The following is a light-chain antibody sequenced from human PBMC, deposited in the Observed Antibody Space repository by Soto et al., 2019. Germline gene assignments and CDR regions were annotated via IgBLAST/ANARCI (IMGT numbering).Light chain of an antibody. V-gene: IGKV1-33*01. CDR2: DVS. CDR1: QDISNY. J-gene: IGKJ2*01. Sequence: DVQMTQSPSSLSASVGDRVTITCQASQDISNYLNWYQQKPGKAPKLLIYDVSNLETGVTSRFSGSGSGTDCTFTISGLQPEDFETYYCQHYDRIPYLFGQGPNLELK. CDR3: QHYDRIPYL.